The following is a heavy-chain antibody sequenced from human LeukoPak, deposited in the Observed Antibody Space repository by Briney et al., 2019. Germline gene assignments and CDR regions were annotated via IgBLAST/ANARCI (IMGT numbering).Heavy chain of an antibody. Sequence: HSGGSLRLSCAASGFTFSSYAMHWVRQAPGKGLEWVAVISYDGSNKYYADSVKGRFTISRDNSKNTLYLQTNSLRAEDTAVYYCATSLYDQRERGAFDIWGQGTMVTVSS. D-gene: IGHD1-1*01. CDR3: ATSLYDQRERGAFDI. V-gene: IGHV3-30*04. CDR1: GFTFSSYA. CDR2: ISYDGSNK. J-gene: IGHJ3*02.